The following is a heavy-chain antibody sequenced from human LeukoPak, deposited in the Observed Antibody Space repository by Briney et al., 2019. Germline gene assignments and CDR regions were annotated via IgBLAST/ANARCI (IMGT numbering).Heavy chain of an antibody. CDR1: GFTFSTYA. V-gene: IGHV3-64D*09. D-gene: IGHD1-26*01. J-gene: IGHJ4*02. Sequence: PGGSLRLSCSASGFTFSTYAMHWVRHAPGKGLEFVSAISSNGGSTFYADSVKGRFTISRDNSKDTLYLQMSSLRAEDTAVYYCVKSAYSGSYFSLDYWGQGTLVTVSS. CDR2: ISSNGGST. CDR3: VKSAYSGSYFSLDY.